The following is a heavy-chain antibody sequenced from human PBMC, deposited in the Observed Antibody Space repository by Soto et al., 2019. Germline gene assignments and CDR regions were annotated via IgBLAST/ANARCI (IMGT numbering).Heavy chain of an antibody. CDR1: EFTVGNYG. CDR2: MSGSGGNT. CDR3: AKDQGSTLYYFDY. V-gene: IGHV3-23*01. Sequence: GSKGLSSAAAEFTVGNYGMGWVSQAAGKGRECVSMSGSGGNTYYADSVKGRFTISRDNSKNTLYLQMNSLRAEDTAVYYCAKDQGSTLYYFDYWGQGTLVTVSS. D-gene: IGHD2-2*01. J-gene: IGHJ4*02.